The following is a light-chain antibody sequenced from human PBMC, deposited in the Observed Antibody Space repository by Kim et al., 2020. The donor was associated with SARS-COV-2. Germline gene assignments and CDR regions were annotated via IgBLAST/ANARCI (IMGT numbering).Light chain of an antibody. CDR1: QSISSW. CDR2: KAS. V-gene: IGKV1-5*03. CDR3: QHYNSYPWT. J-gene: IGKJ1*01. Sequence: DIQMTQSPSTLSASVGDRVTITCRASQSISSWLAWYQQKPGQAPKLLIYKASSLESGVPSRFSGSGSGTEFTLTISSLQPDDFATYYCQHYNSYPWTFGQGTTVDIK.